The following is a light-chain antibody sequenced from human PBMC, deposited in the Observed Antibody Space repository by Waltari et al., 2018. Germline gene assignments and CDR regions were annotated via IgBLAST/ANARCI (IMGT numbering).Light chain of an antibody. CDR3: QQYYSSPLT. Sequence: DIVMTQSPDSLAVSLGERAAINCKSSQSLLYSSNNKNYLGWYQQKPGQAPKLLIYYAYTRESGVPDRFSGSGSGTDFTLTISSLQAEDVAVYYCQQYYSSPLTFGGGTKVEIK. J-gene: IGKJ4*01. CDR1: QSLLYSSNNKNY. CDR2: YAY. V-gene: IGKV4-1*01.